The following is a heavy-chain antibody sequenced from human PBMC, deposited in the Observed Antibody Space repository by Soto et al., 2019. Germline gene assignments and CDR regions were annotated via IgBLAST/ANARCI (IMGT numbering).Heavy chain of an antibody. CDR1: GFTFSRNT. CDR2: ITSSGSYV. D-gene: IGHD3-3*02. J-gene: IGHJ6*02. CDR3: VKDEGIEAMDV. V-gene: IGHV3-21*01. Sequence: GGALRLSCVTSGFTFSRNTMNWVRQAPGKGLEWVASITSSGSYVYYADSVKGRFSASRDNAKNSLSLQMDSLRPDDTAIYFCVKDEGIEAMDVWGQGTTVTVSS.